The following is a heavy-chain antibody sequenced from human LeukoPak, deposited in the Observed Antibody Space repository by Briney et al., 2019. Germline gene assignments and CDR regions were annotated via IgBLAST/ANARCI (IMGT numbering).Heavy chain of an antibody. D-gene: IGHD3-3*01. CDR2: ISYDGSNK. CDR3: ARGATICGVVYFDY. J-gene: IGHJ4*02. Sequence: GGSLRLSCAASGFTFSSYGMHWVRQAPGKGLEWVAVISYDGSNKYYADSVKGRFTISRDNAKNSLYLQINSLRAEDTAVYYCARGATICGVVYFDYWGQGTLVTVSS. CDR1: GFTFSSYG. V-gene: IGHV3-30*03.